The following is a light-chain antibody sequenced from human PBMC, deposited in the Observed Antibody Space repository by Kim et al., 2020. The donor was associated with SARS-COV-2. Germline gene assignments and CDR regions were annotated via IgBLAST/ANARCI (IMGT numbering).Light chain of an antibody. CDR2: NNI. J-gene: IGLJ2*01. Sequence: QRVTISCTGSSSNIGAGYNVYWYQQLPGTAPKLLIYNNINRPSGVPDRFSGSKSGTSASLAITGLQAEDEADYYCQSYDSSLSGVIFGGGTQLTVL. V-gene: IGLV1-40*01. CDR3: QSYDSSLSGVI. CDR1: SSNIGAGYN.